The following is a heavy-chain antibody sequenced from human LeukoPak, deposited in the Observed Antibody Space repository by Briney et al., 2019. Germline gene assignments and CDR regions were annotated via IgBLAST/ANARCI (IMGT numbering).Heavy chain of an antibody. CDR2: IKQDGSEK. J-gene: IGHJ4*02. V-gene: IGHV3-7*01. CDR3: ARLASPIGYYYDSSGYLDY. Sequence: GGSLRLSCAASGFTFSSYWMSWVRQAPGKGLEWVANIKQDGSEKYYVDSVKGRFTISRDNAKNSLYLQMNSLRAEDTAVYYCARLASPIGYYYDSSGYLDYWGQGTLVTVSS. CDR1: GFTFSSYW. D-gene: IGHD3-22*01.